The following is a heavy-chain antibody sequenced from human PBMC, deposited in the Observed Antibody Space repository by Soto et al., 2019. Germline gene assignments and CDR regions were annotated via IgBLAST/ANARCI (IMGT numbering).Heavy chain of an antibody. CDR1: GGTFSSYA. CDR2: IIPIFGTA. V-gene: IGHV1-69*01. J-gene: IGHJ6*02. Sequence: QVQLVQSGAEVKKPGSSVKVSCKASGGTFSSYAISWVRQAPGQGLEWMGGIIPIFGTANYAQKFQGRVTITADESASTAYMELSSLRSEDTAVYYCARAQELWGGYYYSYGMDVWGQGTTVTVSS. D-gene: IGHD2-21*01. CDR3: ARAQELWGGYYYSYGMDV.